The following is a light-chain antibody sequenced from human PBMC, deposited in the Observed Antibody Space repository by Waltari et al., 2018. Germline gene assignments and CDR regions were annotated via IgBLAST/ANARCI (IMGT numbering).Light chain of an antibody. CDR3: QVWDTTGDHVV. J-gene: IGLJ2*01. Sequence: SYVLTQPPSVSVPPGRTARITCTGNNIPAKRVLWYRQEPGQAPVPVVRDDRDRPSGTPERVSGSNSGNTATLTVSRVEAGDEAVYYCQVWDTTGDHVVFGGGTRLTVL. V-gene: IGLV3-21*02. CDR1: NIPAKR. CDR2: DDR.